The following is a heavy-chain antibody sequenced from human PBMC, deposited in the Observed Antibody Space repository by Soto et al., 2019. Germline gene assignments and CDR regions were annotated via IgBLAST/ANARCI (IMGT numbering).Heavy chain of an antibody. CDR2: IYPGDSDT. CDR3: ARSPAAGTPYYYYYYGMDV. D-gene: IGHD6-13*01. J-gene: IGHJ6*02. CDR1: GYSFTSYW. V-gene: IGHV5-51*01. Sequence: GESRKISCKGSGYSFTSYWIGWVRQMPGKGLEWMGIIYPGDSDTRYSPSFQGQVTISADKSISTAYLQWSSLKASDTAMYYCARSPAAGTPYYYYYYGMDVWGQGTTVTVSS.